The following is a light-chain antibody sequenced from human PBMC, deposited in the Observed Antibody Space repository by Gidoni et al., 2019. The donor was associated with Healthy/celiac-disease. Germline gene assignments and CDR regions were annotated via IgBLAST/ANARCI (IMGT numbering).Light chain of an antibody. Sequence: EIGMTQSPATLSVSPGERATLSCMASQRVSSNLAWYQQKPCQAPRLLIYGASTRATGIPAKFSGSGSGTEFTLTISSLQSEDFAIYYCQQYNNWPLTFGGGTKVEIK. CDR2: GAS. V-gene: IGKV3-15*01. J-gene: IGKJ4*01. CDR3: QQYNNWPLT. CDR1: QRVSSN.